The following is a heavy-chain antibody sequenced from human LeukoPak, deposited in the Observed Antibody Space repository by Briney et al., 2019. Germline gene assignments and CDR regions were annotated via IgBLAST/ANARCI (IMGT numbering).Heavy chain of an antibody. CDR2: MNPNSGNT. D-gene: IGHD5-12*01. V-gene: IGHV1-8*01. CDR1: GYTFTSYD. Sequence: ASVKVSCKAPGYTFTSYDINWVRQATGQGLEWMGWMNPNSGNTGYAQKFRGRVTMTRNTSISTAYMELSSLRSEDTAVYYCARGPWEIVEEDYWGQGTLVTVSS. CDR3: ARGPWEIVEEDY. J-gene: IGHJ4*02.